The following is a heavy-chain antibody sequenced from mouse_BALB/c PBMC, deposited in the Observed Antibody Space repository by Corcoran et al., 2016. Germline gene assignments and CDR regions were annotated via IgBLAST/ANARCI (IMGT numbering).Heavy chain of an antibody. J-gene: IGHJ4*01. Sequence: LVKTGASVKISCKASGYSFTGYYMHWVKQSHGKSLEWIGYISCHNDATSYNQKFKGKATFTVDTSSSTAYMQFNSLTSEDSAVYYCACHYYGSSPYAMDYWGQGTSVTVSS. CDR2: ISCHNDAT. CDR1: GYSFTGYY. D-gene: IGHD1-1*01. V-gene: IGHV1S34*01. CDR3: ACHYYGSSPYAMDY.